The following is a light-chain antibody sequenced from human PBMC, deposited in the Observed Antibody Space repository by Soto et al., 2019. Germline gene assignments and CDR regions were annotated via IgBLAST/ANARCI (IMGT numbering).Light chain of an antibody. CDR2: DAS. CDR1: QSISNW. Sequence: DIQMTQSPSTLSASVGDRVTITCRASQSISNWLAWYQQKPGKAPNLLIYDASTLQSGVPSRFSGSGSGTEFTLTISSLQPDDSATYYCQQYKSYSTFGQGTKLEIK. CDR3: QQYKSYST. V-gene: IGKV1-5*01. J-gene: IGKJ2*01.